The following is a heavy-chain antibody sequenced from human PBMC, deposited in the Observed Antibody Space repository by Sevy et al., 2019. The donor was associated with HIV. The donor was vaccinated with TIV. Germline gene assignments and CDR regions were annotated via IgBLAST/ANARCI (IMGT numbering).Heavy chain of an antibody. CDR3: AKHNYDFWSGYYNWFDP. CDR2: ISGSGGST. J-gene: IGHJ5*02. Sequence: GGSLRLSCAASGFTFSSYAMSWVRQAPGKGLEWVSAISGSGGSTYYAGSVKGRFTISRDNSKNTLYLQMNSLRAEDTAVYYCAKHNYDFWSGYYNWFDPWGQGTLVTVSS. CDR1: GFTFSSYA. D-gene: IGHD3-3*01. V-gene: IGHV3-23*01.